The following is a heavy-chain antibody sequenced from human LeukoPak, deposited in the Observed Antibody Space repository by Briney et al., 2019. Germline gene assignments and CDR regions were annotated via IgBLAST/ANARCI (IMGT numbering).Heavy chain of an antibody. D-gene: IGHD5-12*01. V-gene: IGHV3-48*03. CDR2: VSSGSSTI. CDR3: ARVEASGYDYGAFDY. Sequence: GGSLRLSCAASGFTFSSYEMNWVRQAPGKGLEWVSYVSSGSSTIYYADSVKGRFTVSRDNGKRSLYLHMNSLRAEDTAVYYCARVEASGYDYGAFDYWGQGTLITVSS. CDR1: GFTFSSYE. J-gene: IGHJ4*02.